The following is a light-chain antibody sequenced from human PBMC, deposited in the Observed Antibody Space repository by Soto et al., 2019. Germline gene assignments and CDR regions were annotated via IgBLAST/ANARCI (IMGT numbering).Light chain of an antibody. CDR3: QQYNIWPRT. V-gene: IGKV3-15*01. Sequence: EIVLTQSPGTLSLSPGERATLSCRASLNVNSYLAWYQQKPGQAPRLLIYDASNRAAGISARFSGSGSGTEFSLTISSLQSEDFAVYYCQQYNIWPRTFGQGTKV. J-gene: IGKJ1*01. CDR2: DAS. CDR1: LNVNSY.